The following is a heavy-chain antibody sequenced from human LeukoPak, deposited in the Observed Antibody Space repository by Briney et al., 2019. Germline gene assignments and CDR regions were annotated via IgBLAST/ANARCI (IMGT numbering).Heavy chain of an antibody. V-gene: IGHV3-64D*06. CDR1: GFTFSSYA. J-gene: IGHJ6*04. Sequence: GGSLRLSCSASGFTFSSYAMHWVRQAPGKGLEYVSAISSNGGSTYYADSVKGRFTISRDNSKNTLYLQMSSLRAEGTAVYYCVKAGKYYGSGSYKYYYGMDVWGKGTTVTVSS. CDR3: VKAGKYYGSGSYKYYYGMDV. D-gene: IGHD3-10*01. CDR2: ISSNGGST.